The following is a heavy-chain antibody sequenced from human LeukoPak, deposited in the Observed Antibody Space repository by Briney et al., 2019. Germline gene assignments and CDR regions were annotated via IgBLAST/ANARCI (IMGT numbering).Heavy chain of an antibody. J-gene: IGHJ4*02. Sequence: ASVRVSYKASGGTFISYAISWGRQAPGQGIEWMGRIIPILGIANYAQKFQGRVTITADKSTSTAYMELSSLRSEDTAVYYCARDSLIAVAGTIDYWGQGTLVTVSS. V-gene: IGHV1-69*04. CDR3: ARDSLIAVAGTIDY. CDR2: IIPILGIA. D-gene: IGHD6-19*01. CDR1: GGTFISYA.